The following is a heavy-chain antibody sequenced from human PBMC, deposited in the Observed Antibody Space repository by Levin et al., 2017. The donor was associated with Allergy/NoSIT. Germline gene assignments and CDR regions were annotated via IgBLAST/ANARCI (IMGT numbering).Heavy chain of an antibody. D-gene: IGHD3-10*01. CDR3: AGHGGYYGSGSYYPY. V-gene: IGHV4-39*01. Sequence: PSETLSLTCTVSGGSISSSSYYWGWIRQPPGTGLEWIGSIYYSGSTYYNPSLKSRVTISVDTSKNQFSLKLSSVTAADTAVYYCAGHGGYYGSGSYYPYWGQGTLVTVSS. J-gene: IGHJ4*02. CDR2: IYYSGST. CDR1: GGSISSSSYY.